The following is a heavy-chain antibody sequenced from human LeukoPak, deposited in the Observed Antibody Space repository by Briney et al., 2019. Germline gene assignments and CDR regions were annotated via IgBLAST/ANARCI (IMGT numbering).Heavy chain of an antibody. CDR2: IIPIFGTT. V-gene: IGHV1-69*05. CDR3: ARGILSSGWFDY. D-gene: IGHD6-19*01. CDR1: GGTFSNYA. Sequence: SVKVSCKASGGTFSNYAISWVRQAPGQGLEWMGRIIPIFGTTNYAQKFQGRVTITTDESASTAYMELSSLRSEDTAVYYCARGILSSGWFDYWGQGTLVTVSS. J-gene: IGHJ4*02.